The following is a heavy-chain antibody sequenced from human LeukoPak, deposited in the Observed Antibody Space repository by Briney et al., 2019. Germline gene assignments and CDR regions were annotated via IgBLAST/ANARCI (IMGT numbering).Heavy chain of an antibody. CDR3: ARWGLFRGYSYGYEFFDY. J-gene: IGHJ4*02. CDR1: GFTFSSYS. Sequence: GGSLRLSCAASGFTFSSYSMNWVRRAPGKGLEWVSYISSSSSTIYYADSVKGRFTISRDNAKNSLYLQMNSLRAEDTAVYYCARWGLFRGYSYGYEFFDYWGQGTLVTVSS. V-gene: IGHV3-48*04. D-gene: IGHD5-18*01. CDR2: ISSSSSTI.